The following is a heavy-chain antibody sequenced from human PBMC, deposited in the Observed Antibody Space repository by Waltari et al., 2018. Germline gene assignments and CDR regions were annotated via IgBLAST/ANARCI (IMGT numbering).Heavy chain of an antibody. CDR2: NNPNKGTK. CDR1: GHTFSGDY. CDR3: ATIGWEMATISGPSGGS. Sequence: VHLVQSGDEVKEPGASVKVSCKASGHTFSGDYIHWVRQTPGKGLGGMGRNNPNKGTKKYSKKCQGRVTMTRDTSISTAYMEVNRLRSDDTAVYYCATIGWEMATISGPSGGSWGQGTLVTVSS. J-gene: IGHJ5*02. D-gene: IGHD5-12*01. V-gene: IGHV1-2*06.